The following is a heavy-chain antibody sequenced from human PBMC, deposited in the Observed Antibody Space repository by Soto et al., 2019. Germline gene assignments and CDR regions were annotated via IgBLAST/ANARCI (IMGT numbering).Heavy chain of an antibody. Sequence: QLQLQESGPGLVKPSETLSLTCTVSGGSISSSSYYWGWIRQPPGKGLEWIGSISYSGSTYYNPSLKSRVTIAVDTPKNQFSLKLSSVTAADTAVYYCARYCSGGSCCPVAAFDIWGQGTMVTVSS. CDR3: ARYCSGGSCCPVAAFDI. CDR2: ISYSGST. V-gene: IGHV4-39*01. D-gene: IGHD2-15*01. J-gene: IGHJ3*02. CDR1: GGSISSSSYY.